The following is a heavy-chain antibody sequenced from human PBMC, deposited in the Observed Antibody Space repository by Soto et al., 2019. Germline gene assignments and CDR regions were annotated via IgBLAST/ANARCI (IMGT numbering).Heavy chain of an antibody. V-gene: IGHV1-69*01. D-gene: IGHD1-26*01. CDR3: ATWRTYSGSYCFDY. CDR2: IIPMYDSA. CDR1: GGTFKTYT. Sequence: QVQLVQSGAELKKPGSSVNVSCAASGGTFKTYTINWVRQAPGQGLEWIGQIIPMYDSAHYAQRFQGRVTISANQSTNIAYMELSGLWSEDTALYYCATWRTYSGSYCFDYWGQGTLVSVSS. J-gene: IGHJ4*02.